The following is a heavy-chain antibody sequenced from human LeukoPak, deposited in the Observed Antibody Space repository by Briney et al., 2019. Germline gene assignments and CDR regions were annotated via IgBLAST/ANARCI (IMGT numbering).Heavy chain of an antibody. D-gene: IGHD2-15*01. CDR2: TYYRSKWYN. CDR3: ARGGSGGSKWFDP. CDR1: GDSVSSNSAA. V-gene: IGHV6-1*01. J-gene: IGHJ5*02. Sequence: QTLSLTCAISGDSVSSNSAAWNWIRQSPSRGLEWLGRTYYRSKWYNDYAESVKSRITINTDTSKNQFSLQVRSVTPEDTAVYYCARGGSGGSKWFDPWGQGTLVTVSS.